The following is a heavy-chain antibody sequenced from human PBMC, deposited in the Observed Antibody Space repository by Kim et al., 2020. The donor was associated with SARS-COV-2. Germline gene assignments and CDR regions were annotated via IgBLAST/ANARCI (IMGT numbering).Heavy chain of an antibody. D-gene: IGHD3-3*01. Sequence: SETLSLTCTVSGGSISSSSYYWGWIRQPPGKGLEWIGSIYYSGSTYYNPSLKSRVTISVDTSKNQFSLKLSSVTAADTAVYYCARVLFLDFWSGSLPYYFDSWGQGTLVTVSS. V-gene: IGHV4-39*07. CDR1: GGSISSSSYY. CDR2: IYYSGST. CDR3: ARVLFLDFWSGSLPYYFDS. J-gene: IGHJ4*02.